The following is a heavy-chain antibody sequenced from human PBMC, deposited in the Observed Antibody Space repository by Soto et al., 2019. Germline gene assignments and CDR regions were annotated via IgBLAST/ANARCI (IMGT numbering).Heavy chain of an antibody. CDR3: ARHEGHYYGSGNDY. D-gene: IGHD3-10*01. Sequence: VESVTISCKDSGYSFTSYWIVWVLQMPGKGLECMGIIYPGDSDTRYSPSFQGQVTISADKSISTAYLQWSSLKASDTAMYYCARHEGHYYGSGNDYWGQGTMVTVSS. J-gene: IGHJ4*02. CDR1: GYSFTSYW. CDR2: IYPGDSDT. V-gene: IGHV5-51*01.